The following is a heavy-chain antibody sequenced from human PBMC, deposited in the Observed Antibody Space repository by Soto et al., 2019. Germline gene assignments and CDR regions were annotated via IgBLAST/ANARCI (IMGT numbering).Heavy chain of an antibody. V-gene: IGHV3-15*01. CDR2: IKRKTDGGTT. J-gene: IGHJ4*02. Sequence: EVPLVESGGDLVKPGGSLRLSCAASGFTFNDAWMSWVRQAPGKGLEWVGRIKRKTDGGTTDYAAPVKGRFTISRDDSKNTLYLQMNSLQTEDTAVYYCTTGLSGGHYSFDFWGQGTLVTVSS. CDR1: GFTFNDAW. CDR3: TTGLSGGHYSFDF. D-gene: IGHD3-22*01.